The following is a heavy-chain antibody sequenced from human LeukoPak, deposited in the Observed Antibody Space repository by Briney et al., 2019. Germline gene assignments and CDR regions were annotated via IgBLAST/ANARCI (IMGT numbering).Heavy chain of an antibody. J-gene: IGHJ4*02. D-gene: IGHD6-19*01. Sequence: GGSLRLSCAASGFTFGSYSMNWVRQAPGKGLEWVSSISSSSYIYYADSVKGRFTISRDNAKNSLYLQMNSLRAEDTAVYYCARDRVAVAGNFDYWGQGTLVTVSS. V-gene: IGHV3-21*01. CDR3: ARDRVAVAGNFDY. CDR2: ISSSSYI. CDR1: GFTFGSYS.